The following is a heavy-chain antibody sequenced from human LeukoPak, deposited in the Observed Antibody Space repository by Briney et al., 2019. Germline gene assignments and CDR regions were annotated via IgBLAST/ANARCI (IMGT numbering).Heavy chain of an antibody. Sequence: GGSRRLSCAASGITFSSYAMSWVRQAPGKGLEWVSAISGSGGSTYYADSVKGRFTISRDNSKNTLYLQMNSLRAEDTAVYYCAGQQLARDYWGQGTLVTVSS. V-gene: IGHV3-23*01. J-gene: IGHJ4*02. CDR2: ISGSGGST. D-gene: IGHD6-13*01. CDR1: GITFSSYA. CDR3: AGQQLARDY.